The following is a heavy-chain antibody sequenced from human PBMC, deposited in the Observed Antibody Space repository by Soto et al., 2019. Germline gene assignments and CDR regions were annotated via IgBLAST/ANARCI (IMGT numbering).Heavy chain of an antibody. CDR2: ISGSGGST. CDR3: PTSGYCSSTSCAPGGWFDP. V-gene: IGHV3-23*01. D-gene: IGHD2-2*03. Sequence: TGGSLRLSCAASGFTFSSYAMSWVRQAPGKGLEWVSAISGSGGSTYYADSVKGRFTISRDNSKNTLYLQMNSLRAEDTAVYYCPTSGYCSSTSCAPGGWFDPWGQGTQVTVSS. CDR1: GFTFSSYA. J-gene: IGHJ5*02.